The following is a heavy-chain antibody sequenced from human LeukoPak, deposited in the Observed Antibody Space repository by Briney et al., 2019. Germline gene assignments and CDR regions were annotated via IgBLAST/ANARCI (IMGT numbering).Heavy chain of an antibody. J-gene: IGHJ3*02. V-gene: IGHV3-23*01. D-gene: IGHD3-3*01. CDR2: ISGSGGST. CDR1: GFTFSSYA. Sequence: GGSLRLSCAASGFTFSSYAMSWVRQAPGKGLEWVSAISGSGGSTYYADSVKGRFTISRDNSKNTLYLQMNSLRAEDTAVYYCAKTSWDYDFWSGYQDAFDIWGQWTMVTVSS. CDR3: AKTSWDYDFWSGYQDAFDI.